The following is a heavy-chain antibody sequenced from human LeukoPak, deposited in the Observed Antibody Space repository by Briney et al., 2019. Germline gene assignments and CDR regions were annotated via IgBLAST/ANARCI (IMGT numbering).Heavy chain of an antibody. CDR1: GGSISSGSYY. CDR2: IYTSGST. J-gene: IGHJ6*03. CDR3: ARGASSPGNYYYYMDV. Sequence: TLSLTCTVSGGSISSGSYYWSWIRQPAGKGLEWIGRIYTSGSTNYNPSLKSRVTISVDTSKNQFSLKLSSVTAADTAVYYCARGASSPGNYYYYMDVWGKGTTVTVSS. D-gene: IGHD2-2*01. V-gene: IGHV4-61*02.